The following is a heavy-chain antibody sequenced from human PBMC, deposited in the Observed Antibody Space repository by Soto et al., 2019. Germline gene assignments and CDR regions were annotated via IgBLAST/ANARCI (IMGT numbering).Heavy chain of an antibody. CDR2: ISYDGSNK. CDR1: GFTFSSYA. V-gene: IGHV3-30-3*01. Sequence: GGSLRLSCAASGFTFSSYAMHWVRQAPGKGLEWVAVISYDGSNKYYADSVKGRFTISRDNSKNTLYLQMNSLRAEDTAVYYCARDLLEAGPYYYYGMDVWGQGTTVTVSS. D-gene: IGHD3-3*01. CDR3: ARDLLEAGPYYYYGMDV. J-gene: IGHJ6*02.